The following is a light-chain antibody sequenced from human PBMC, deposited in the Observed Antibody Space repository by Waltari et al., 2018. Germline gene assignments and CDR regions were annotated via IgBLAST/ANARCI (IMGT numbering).Light chain of an antibody. CDR3: QQYNDWPPWT. J-gene: IGKJ1*01. Sequence: EIVLTQSPATLSMSPGETATLSCRASQHINMNLAWDQQKPGQAPRLLFYGASTRESGVPARFSGSGSGTDFTRTIRSLQSEDFGVYYCQQYNDWPPWTFGQGTRVEV. CDR1: QHINMN. CDR2: GAS. V-gene: IGKV3-15*01.